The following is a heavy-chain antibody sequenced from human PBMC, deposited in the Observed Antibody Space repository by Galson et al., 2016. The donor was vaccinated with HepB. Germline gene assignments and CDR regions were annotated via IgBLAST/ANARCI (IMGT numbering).Heavy chain of an antibody. CDR3: AKSHEYCPPVGCSVDY. CDR1: GFNFNKYG. CDR2: DSVHGGRK. D-gene: IGHD2/OR15-2a*01. Sequence: SLRLSCAASGFNFNKYGMHWVRQAPGKGLEWVAADSVHGGRKFYADVVKGRFTISRDSANNMLFLQMSSQRDDDTAVDFCAKSHEYCPPVGCSVDYWGQGTLVPVSS. J-gene: IGHJ4*02. V-gene: IGHV3-30*18.